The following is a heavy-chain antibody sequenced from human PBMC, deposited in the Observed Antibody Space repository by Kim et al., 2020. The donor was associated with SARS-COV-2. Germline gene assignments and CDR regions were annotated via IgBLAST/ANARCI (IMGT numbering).Heavy chain of an antibody. Sequence: GGSLRLSCAASGFTFSNAWMSWVRQAPGKGLEWVGRIKSKTDGGTTDYAAPVKGRFTISRDDSKNTLYLQMNSLKTEDTAVYYCTTEKGWFGELPYYYYCYRRDVWGQGTMDTVSS. CDR2: IKSKTDGGTT. D-gene: IGHD3-10*01. CDR3: TTEKGWFGELPYYYYCYRRDV. J-gene: IGHJ6*02. CDR1: GFTFSNAW. V-gene: IGHV3-15*01.